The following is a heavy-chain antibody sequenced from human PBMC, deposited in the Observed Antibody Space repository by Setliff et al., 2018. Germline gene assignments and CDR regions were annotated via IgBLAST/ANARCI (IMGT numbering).Heavy chain of an antibody. V-gene: IGHV3-30*04. CDR3: AREHWGYPSAFDI. CDR1: GFLYSNNA. J-gene: IGHJ3*02. Sequence: GGSLRLSCAASGFLYSNNAFHWVRQTPGKGLEWVAVISYDGTITHYVDSVKGRFSISRDNSKNTLYLQMNSLRAEDTAVYYCAREHWGYPSAFDIWGQGTMVTVSS. D-gene: IGHD7-27*01. CDR2: ISYDGTIT.